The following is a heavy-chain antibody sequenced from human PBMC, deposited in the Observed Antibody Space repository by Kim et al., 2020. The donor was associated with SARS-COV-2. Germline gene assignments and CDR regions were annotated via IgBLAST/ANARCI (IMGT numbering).Heavy chain of an antibody. D-gene: IGHD6-13*01. V-gene: IGHV3-9*01. CDR3: AKGHSSSYYYYYMDV. Sequence: GYVTGRFTISRDNAKNSLYLQMNSLRAEDTALYYCAKGHSSSYYYYYMDVWGKGTTVTVSS. J-gene: IGHJ6*03.